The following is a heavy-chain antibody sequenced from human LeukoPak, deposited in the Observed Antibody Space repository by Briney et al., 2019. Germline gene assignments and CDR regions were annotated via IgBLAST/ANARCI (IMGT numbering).Heavy chain of an antibody. D-gene: IGHD2-2*01. Sequence: PSETLSLTCTVSGYSISSGSYYWSWIRQPAWKGLEWIGRIYTSGSTNYNPSLKSRVTISVDTSKNQFSLKLSSVTAADTAVYYCARDAGYCSSTSCYRWFDPWGQGTLVTVSS. J-gene: IGHJ5*02. CDR1: GYSISSGSYY. V-gene: IGHV4-61*02. CDR3: ARDAGYCSSTSCYRWFDP. CDR2: IYTSGST.